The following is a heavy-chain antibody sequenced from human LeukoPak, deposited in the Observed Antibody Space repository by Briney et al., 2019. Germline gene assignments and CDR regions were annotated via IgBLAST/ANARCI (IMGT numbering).Heavy chain of an antibody. CDR1: GFTFSSYS. V-gene: IGHV3-48*04. CDR2: ISSSSTI. Sequence: GGSLRLSCAASGFTFSSYSMNWVRQAPGKGLEWVSYISSSSTIYYADSVKGRFTISRDNAKNSLYLQMNSLRAEDTAVYYCAREVGDGSGSGDAFDIWGQGTMVTVSS. D-gene: IGHD3-10*01. J-gene: IGHJ3*02. CDR3: AREVGDGSGSGDAFDI.